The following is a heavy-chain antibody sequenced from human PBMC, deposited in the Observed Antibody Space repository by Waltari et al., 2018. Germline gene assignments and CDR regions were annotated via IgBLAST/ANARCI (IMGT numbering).Heavy chain of an antibody. CDR3: ARVPYSSRFTTNYYGMDV. Sequence: QVQLVQSGAEVKKPGASVKVSCKASGYTFTSYYMHWVRQAPGQGLEWMGIINPSGGSTSYAQKFQGRVTMTRDTSTSTVYMELSSLRSEDTAVYYCARVPYSSRFTTNYYGMDVWGQGTTVTVSS. CDR2: INPSGGST. D-gene: IGHD6-13*01. V-gene: IGHV1-46*01. J-gene: IGHJ6*02. CDR1: GYTFTSYY.